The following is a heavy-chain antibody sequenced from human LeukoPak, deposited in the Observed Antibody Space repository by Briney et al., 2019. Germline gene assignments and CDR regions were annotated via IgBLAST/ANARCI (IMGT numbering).Heavy chain of an antibody. V-gene: IGHV3-11*01. Sequence: GGSLRLSCAASGFTFSDYYMSWIRQAPGKGLEWASYIGSSGSTIYYADSVKGRFTISRDNAKNSLYLQMNSLRAEDTAVYYCARDNNWNYNYYWGQGTLVTVSS. J-gene: IGHJ4*02. CDR2: IGSSGSTI. D-gene: IGHD1-7*01. CDR3: ARDNNWNYNYY. CDR1: GFTFSDYY.